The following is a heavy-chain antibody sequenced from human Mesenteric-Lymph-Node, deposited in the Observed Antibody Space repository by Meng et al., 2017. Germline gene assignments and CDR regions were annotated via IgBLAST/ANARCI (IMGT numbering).Heavy chain of an antibody. Sequence: ASVKVSCKASGGTFSSYAISWVRQAPGQGLEWMGRISPNSGGTNYAQKFQGRVTMTRDTSISTAYMELSRLRSDDTAVYYCARDWGIAVAGTTGHWGQGTLVTVSS. V-gene: IGHV1-2*06. CDR2: ISPNSGGT. CDR1: GGTFSSYA. D-gene: IGHD6-19*01. CDR3: ARDWGIAVAGTTGH. J-gene: IGHJ4*02.